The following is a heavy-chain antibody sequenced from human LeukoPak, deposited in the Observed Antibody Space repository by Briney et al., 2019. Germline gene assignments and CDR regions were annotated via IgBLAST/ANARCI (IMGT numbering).Heavy chain of an antibody. Sequence: SETLSLTCTVSGGSISSYYWSWIRQHPGKGLEWVGFTSYSEGTYYNPSLMSRITISVDRSQNQFSLKMRGVTAADTAVYFCATADWESFYFDSWGQEVLVAVSS. D-gene: IGHD1-26*01. CDR2: TSYSEGT. J-gene: IGHJ4*02. CDR1: GGSISSYY. CDR3: ATADWESFYFDS. V-gene: IGHV4-59*06.